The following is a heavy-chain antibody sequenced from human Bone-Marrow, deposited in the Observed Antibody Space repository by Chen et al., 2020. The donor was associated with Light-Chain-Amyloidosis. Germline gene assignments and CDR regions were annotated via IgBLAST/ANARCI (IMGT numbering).Heavy chain of an antibody. J-gene: IGHJ4*02. CDR1: GGSISSSSYY. D-gene: IGHD3-10*01. Sequence: QLQLQESGPGLVKPSETLSLTCTVSGGSISSSSYYWGWIRTPPGTGLEWIGSVYYSGSTYYNPSLKSRVTISVDTSKNQFSLKLSSVTAADTAVYYCARARLNMVRGVAPYYFDYWGQGTLVTVSS. CDR3: ARARLNMVRGVAPYYFDY. CDR2: VYYSGST. V-gene: IGHV4-39*07.